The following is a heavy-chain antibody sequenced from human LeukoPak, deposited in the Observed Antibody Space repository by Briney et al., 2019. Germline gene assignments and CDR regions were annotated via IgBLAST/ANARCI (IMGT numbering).Heavy chain of an antibody. CDR1: GFIFRNYP. J-gene: IGHJ4*02. CDR3: AKDGSWSCTD. Sequence: GGSLRLSCGVSGFIFRNYPMTWVRQAPGKGLECVSSIGGSGDNTYYADSVKGRFTISRDNSKRTLYLQMNSLRADDTAVYYCAKDGSWSCTDWGQGTLVTVSS. D-gene: IGHD2-8*02. V-gene: IGHV3-23*01. CDR2: IGGSGDNT.